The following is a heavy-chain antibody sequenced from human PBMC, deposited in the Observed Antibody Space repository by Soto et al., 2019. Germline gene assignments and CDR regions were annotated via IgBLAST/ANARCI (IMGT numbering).Heavy chain of an antibody. CDR3: TTERCTGTNCYVKNAFDV. Sequence: EVQLVESGGGLVEPGGPLRLPLAASGLPFNDAWMTWVPQVPGKGREWVARIKPIAGGGPTDYTAPVKGRFTISRDDSKNTVYLQMNSLKIEDTAVYYCTTERCTGTNCYVKNAFDVWGQGTMVTVSS. D-gene: IGHD1-1*01. CDR2: IKPIAGGGPT. J-gene: IGHJ3*01. CDR1: GLPFNDAW. V-gene: IGHV3-15*01.